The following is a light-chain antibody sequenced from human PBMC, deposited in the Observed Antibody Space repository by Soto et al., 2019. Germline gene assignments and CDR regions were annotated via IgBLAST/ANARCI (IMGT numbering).Light chain of an antibody. V-gene: IGKV3-20*01. J-gene: IGKJ4*01. CDR2: GAS. CDR3: QQYGSYPLT. CDR1: QSVSSSD. Sequence: EVVLTQSPATLSLPPGERATLSCRASQSVSSSDLAWYQQKPGQAPRLLISGASSRATGIPDRFSGSGSGTDFTLTISRLEPEDFAVFYCQQYGSYPLTFGGGTKV.